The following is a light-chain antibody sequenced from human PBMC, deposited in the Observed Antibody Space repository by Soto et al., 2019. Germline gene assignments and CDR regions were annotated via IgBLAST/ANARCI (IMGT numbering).Light chain of an antibody. V-gene: IGKV1-5*03. J-gene: IGKJ4*01. CDR3: QQYNSYSLT. CDR2: KAS. Sequence: GDRVTIPCRASQSISTWLAWYQHKPGKAPKVLIYKASSLQGGVPPRFSGSGYGTEFTLTISSLQPDDFATYYCQQYNSYSLTFGGGTKVEIK. CDR1: QSISTW.